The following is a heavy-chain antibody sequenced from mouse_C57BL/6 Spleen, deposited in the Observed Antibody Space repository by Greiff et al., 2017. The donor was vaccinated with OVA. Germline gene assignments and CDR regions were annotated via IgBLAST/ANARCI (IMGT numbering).Heavy chain of an antibody. Sequence: EVQLQQSGPGLVKPSQSLSLTCSVTGYSITSGYYWNWIRQFPGNKLEWMGYISYDGSNESNQSLKNRISITRDTSKNQFFLKLNSVTTEDTATYYWARDGPPFAYWGQGTTLTVSS. CDR2: ISYDGSN. CDR1: GYSITSGYY. CDR3: ARDGPPFAY. J-gene: IGHJ2*01. V-gene: IGHV3-6*01.